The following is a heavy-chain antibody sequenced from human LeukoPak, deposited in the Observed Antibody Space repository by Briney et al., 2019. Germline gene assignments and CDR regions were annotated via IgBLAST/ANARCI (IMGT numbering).Heavy chain of an antibody. Sequence: SGGSLRLSCAASGFTVSSNYMGWVRQAPGKGLEWVSVIYSGGSTYYADSVKGRFTISRDNSKNTLYLQMNSLRAEDTAVYYCARGGSSWPYYYYGMDVWGQGTTVTVSS. J-gene: IGHJ6*02. CDR2: IYSGGST. D-gene: IGHD6-13*01. CDR1: GFTVSSNY. V-gene: IGHV3-66*01. CDR3: ARGGSSWPYYYYGMDV.